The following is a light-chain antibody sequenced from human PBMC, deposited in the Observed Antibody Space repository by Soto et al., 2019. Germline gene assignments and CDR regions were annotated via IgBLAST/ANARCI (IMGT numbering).Light chain of an antibody. J-gene: IGKJ3*01. V-gene: IGKV3-20*01. CDR3: LLFRGSPT. CDR1: QGFVTAY. Sequence: EIVLTQSPGTLSVSPGERATLSCRASQGFVTAYIHWYQHKPGQAPRLLISGASTRASGIPDRFSGSGVGTDFTLTINRLEPEDCAVYYCLLFRGSPTFGPGSRVHI. CDR2: GAS.